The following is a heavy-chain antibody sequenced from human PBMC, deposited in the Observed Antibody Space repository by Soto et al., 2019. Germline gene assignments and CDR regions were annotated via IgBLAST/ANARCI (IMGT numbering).Heavy chain of an antibody. CDR2: IWYDGSNK. CDR1: GFTFSSYG. Sequence: GGSLRLSCAASGFTFSSYGMHWVRQAPGKGLEWVAVIWYDGSNKYYADSVKGRFTISRDNSKNTLYLQMNSLRAEDTAVYYCARDILYDIGSVWAYYGMDVWGQGTTVTVSS. CDR3: ARDILYDIGSVWAYYGMDV. V-gene: IGHV3-33*01. J-gene: IGHJ6*02. D-gene: IGHD3-9*01.